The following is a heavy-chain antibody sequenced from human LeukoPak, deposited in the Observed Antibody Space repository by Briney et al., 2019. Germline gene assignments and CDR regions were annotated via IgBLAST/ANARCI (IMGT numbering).Heavy chain of an antibody. Sequence: PGGSLRLSCAASGFTFSGYEMNWVRQAPGKGLEWVSYISSSGSSVYHADSVKGRFTISRDNAKNTLYLQMNSLRAEDTAVYYCASGYALYYGMDVWGQGTTVTVSS. CDR1: GFTFSGYE. J-gene: IGHJ6*02. V-gene: IGHV3-48*03. CDR2: ISSSGSSV. D-gene: IGHD5-12*01. CDR3: ASGYALYYGMDV.